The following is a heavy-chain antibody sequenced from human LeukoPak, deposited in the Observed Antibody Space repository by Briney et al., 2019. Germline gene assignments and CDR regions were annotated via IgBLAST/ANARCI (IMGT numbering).Heavy chain of an antibody. CDR2: IYYSGST. V-gene: IGHV4-59*01. D-gene: IGHD3-9*01. CDR3: ARAPTYYDILTGPTYYYYGMDV. Sequence: SETLSLTCTVSGGSISSYYWSWIRQPPGKGLEWIGYIYYSGSTNYNPSLKSRVTISVDTSKNQFSLKLSSVTAADTAVYYCARAPTYYDILTGPTYYYYGMDVWGQGTTVTVSS. CDR1: GGSISSYY. J-gene: IGHJ6*02.